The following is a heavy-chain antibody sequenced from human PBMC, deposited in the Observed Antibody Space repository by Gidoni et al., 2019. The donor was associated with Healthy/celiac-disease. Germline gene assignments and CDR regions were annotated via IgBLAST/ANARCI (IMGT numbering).Heavy chain of an antibody. D-gene: IGHD6-19*01. CDR1: GGSISSSSYY. Sequence: QLQLQESGPGLVKPSETLSLTCTVSGGSISSSSYYWGWIRQPPGKGLEWIGSIYYSGSTYYNPSRKSRVTISVDTSKNQFSLKLSSVTAADTAVYYCARHSGWYSMYYFDYWGQGTLVTVSS. V-gene: IGHV4-39*01. J-gene: IGHJ4*02. CDR2: IYYSGST. CDR3: ARHSGWYSMYYFDY.